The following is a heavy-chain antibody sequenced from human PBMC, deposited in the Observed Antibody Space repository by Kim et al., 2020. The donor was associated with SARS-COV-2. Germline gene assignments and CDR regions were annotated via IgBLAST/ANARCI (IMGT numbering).Heavy chain of an antibody. J-gene: IGHJ4*02. CDR3: ATWIPVPAGRVPY. CDR1: GYTFSDYH. D-gene: IGHD2-2*03. Sequence: ASVKASCKASGYTFSDYHIHWVRQAPGQGPEWMAWINCKSGGTEHSQMFQGRVTVTRDTSISTAYMDLSGLMSDDTAVYYCATWIPVPAGRVPYWGQGTLVTVSS. V-gene: IGHV1-2*02. CDR2: INCKSGGT.